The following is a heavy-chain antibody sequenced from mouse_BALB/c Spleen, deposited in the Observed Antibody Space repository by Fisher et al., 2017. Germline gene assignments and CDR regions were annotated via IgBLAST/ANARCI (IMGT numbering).Heavy chain of an antibody. Sequence: KFKGKATLTVDKSSSTAYMELRSLTSEDSAVYYCARGDYGNYGRGYYAMDYWGQGTSVTVSS. CDR3: ARGDYGNYGRGYYAMDY. J-gene: IGHJ4*01. D-gene: IGHD2-1*01. V-gene: IGHV1-26*01.